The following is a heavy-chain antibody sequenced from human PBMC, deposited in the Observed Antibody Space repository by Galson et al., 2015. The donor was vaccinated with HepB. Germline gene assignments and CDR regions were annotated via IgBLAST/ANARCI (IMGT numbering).Heavy chain of an antibody. V-gene: IGHV6-1*01. CDR1: GDSVSSNSAA. CDR2: TYYRSKWYN. J-gene: IGHJ4*02. CDR3: ARIDRYYDSSGYYDYYFDY. D-gene: IGHD3-22*01. Sequence: CAISGDSVSSNSAAWNWIRQSPSRGLEWLGRTYYRSKWYNDYAVSVKSRITINPDTSKNQFSLQLNSVTPEDTAVYYCARIDRYYDSSGYYDYYFDYWGQGTLVTVSS.